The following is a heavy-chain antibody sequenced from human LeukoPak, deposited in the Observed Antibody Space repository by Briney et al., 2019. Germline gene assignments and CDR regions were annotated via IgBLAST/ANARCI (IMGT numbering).Heavy chain of an antibody. CDR1: GFTFSSYG. Sequence: GGSLRLSCAASGFTFSSYGMHWVRQAPGKGLEWVAFIRYDGSNKYYADSVKGRFTISRDNSKNTLYLQMNSLRAEDTAVYYCAKDLMRWQQLGGGVWFDPWGQGTLVTVSS. CDR2: IRYDGSNK. CDR3: AKDLMRWQQLGGGVWFDP. J-gene: IGHJ5*02. D-gene: IGHD6-13*01. V-gene: IGHV3-30*02.